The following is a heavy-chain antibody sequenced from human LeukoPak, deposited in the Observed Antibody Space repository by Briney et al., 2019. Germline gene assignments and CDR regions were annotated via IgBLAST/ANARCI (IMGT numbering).Heavy chain of an antibody. CDR1: GFTFSSYG. D-gene: IGHD3-10*01. Sequence: GGSLRLSCAASGFTFSSYGMHRVRQAPGKGLEWVAFIRYDGSNKYYADSVKGRFTISRDNSKNTLYLQTNSLRAEDTAVYYCAKDYLADYYGSGSYYNGEPAVYWGQGTLVTVSS. J-gene: IGHJ4*02. V-gene: IGHV3-30*02. CDR3: AKDYLADYYGSGSYYNGEPAVY. CDR2: IRYDGSNK.